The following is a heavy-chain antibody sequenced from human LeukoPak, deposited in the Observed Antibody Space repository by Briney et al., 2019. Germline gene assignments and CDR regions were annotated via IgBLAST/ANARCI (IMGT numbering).Heavy chain of an antibody. J-gene: IGHJ3*02. V-gene: IGHV4-39*07. CDR2: IYYSGST. CDR3: ARDDKGYYNAFDI. D-gene: IGHD2-21*01. Sequence: SETLSLTCTVSGGSLSSSSYYWGWIRQPPGKGLEWIGSIYYSGSTNYNPSLKSRVTISVDTSKNQFSLKLSSVTAADTAVYYCARDDKGYYNAFDIWGQGTMVTVSS. CDR1: GGSLSSSSYY.